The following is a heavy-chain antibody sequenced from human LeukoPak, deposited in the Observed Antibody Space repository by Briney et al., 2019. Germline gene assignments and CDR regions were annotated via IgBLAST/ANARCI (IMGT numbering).Heavy chain of an antibody. V-gene: IGHV4-39*01. CDR2: IYYGQTI. J-gene: IGHJ4*02. CDR3: ARHVDSSGYYTTAVDY. CDR1: AASISSSSHH. D-gene: IGHD3-22*01. Sequence: PSETLSLTCTISAASISSSSHHWGWIRQSPGKGLEWIGSIYYGQTIYYNPSLNSRVTISVVTSKDQFTLQLNSVTAADTAVYYCARHVDSSGYYTTAVDYWGQGTLVTVSS.